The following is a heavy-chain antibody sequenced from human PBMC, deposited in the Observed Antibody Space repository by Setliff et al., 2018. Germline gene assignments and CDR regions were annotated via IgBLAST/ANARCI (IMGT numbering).Heavy chain of an antibody. CDR3: ARENGYCSGGACYFMFDY. Sequence: PSETLSLTCTVSDGSSSSHYWSWIRQPPGKGLEWIGYIHFSGTTNYNPSLKSRATLSLDTSKNQFSLELSSVTAADTAMYYCARENGYCSGGACYFMFDYWGQGTLVTVSS. J-gene: IGHJ4*02. CDR1: DGSSSSHY. V-gene: IGHV4-59*11. CDR2: IHFSGTT. D-gene: IGHD2-15*01.